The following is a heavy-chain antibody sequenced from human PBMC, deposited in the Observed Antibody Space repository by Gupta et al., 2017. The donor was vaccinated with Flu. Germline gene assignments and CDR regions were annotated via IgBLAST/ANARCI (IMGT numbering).Heavy chain of an antibody. CDR2: IGNRGNDI. V-gene: IGHV3-11*01. Sequence: MSWVRQAPGRGLEWLSYIGNRGNDIHYADSVKGRFTISRDNAKNSLYLQMNSLTVGDTAMYYCARTARVGDRWGQGTLVTVSS. CDR3: ARTARVGDR. J-gene: IGHJ5*02.